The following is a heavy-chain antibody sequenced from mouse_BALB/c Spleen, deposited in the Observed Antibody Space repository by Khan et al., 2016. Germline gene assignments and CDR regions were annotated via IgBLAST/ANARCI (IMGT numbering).Heavy chain of an antibody. D-gene: IGHD2-12*01. CDR1: GLAFSNYD. Sequence: EVELVESGGGLEKPGGSLKLSCAASGLAFSNYDMSWVRQTPEKRLEWVVYIINCGGTPSYPDTVKGRFTISRDNAMNTLYLQMTSLKSEDTAMYFCATRYYNSCDDVFGYWGQGTLVTVSA. CDR3: ATRYYNSCDDVFGY. CDR2: IINCGGTP. J-gene: IGHJ3*01. V-gene: IGHV5-12-1*01.